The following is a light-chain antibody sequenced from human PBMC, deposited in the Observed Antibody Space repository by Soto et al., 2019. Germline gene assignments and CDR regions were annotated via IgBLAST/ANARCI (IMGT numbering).Light chain of an antibody. V-gene: IGKV3-20*01. CDR2: GAS. CDR1: QSVNNN. Sequence: EIVMTQTPATLSVSPGERATLSCRASQSVNNNFAWCHQKPGHAPRLVFYGASTSATGIPDRFIGSGSGTNFPLPLRRLEPQDFPVYYCPQYGRSPITLGQGTRLEI. J-gene: IGKJ5*01. CDR3: PQYGRSPIT.